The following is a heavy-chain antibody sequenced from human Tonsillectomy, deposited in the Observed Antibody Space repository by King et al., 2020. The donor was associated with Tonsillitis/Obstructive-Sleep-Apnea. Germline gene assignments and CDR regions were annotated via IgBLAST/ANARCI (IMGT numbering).Heavy chain of an antibody. CDR1: GESFSGHY. J-gene: IGHJ4*02. D-gene: IGHD1-20*01. CDR3: ARRHSVTVVPFDY. Sequence: VQLQQWGAGLLKPSETLSLTCAVYGESFSGHYWSWIRQPPGKGLEWIGEINHSGSTNYNPSLKSRVTISVDTSKNQFSLNLSSVTDADTAVYYCARRHSVTVVPFDYWGQGTLVTVSS. V-gene: IGHV4-34*01. CDR2: INHSGST.